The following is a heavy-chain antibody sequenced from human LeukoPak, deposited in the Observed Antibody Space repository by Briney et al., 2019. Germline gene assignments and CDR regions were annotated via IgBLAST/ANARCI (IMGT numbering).Heavy chain of an antibody. J-gene: IGHJ4*02. D-gene: IGHD3-3*01. V-gene: IGHV3-7*01. CDR3: ARDFPWSGYYTPPALDY. Sequence: GGSLRLSCAASGFTFSSYWMSWVRQAPGQGLEWVANIKQDGSEKYYVDSVRGRFTISRDNAKNSPYLQMNSLRAEDTAVYYCARDFPWSGYYTPPALDYWGQGTLVTVSS. CDR1: GFTFSSYW. CDR2: IKQDGSEK.